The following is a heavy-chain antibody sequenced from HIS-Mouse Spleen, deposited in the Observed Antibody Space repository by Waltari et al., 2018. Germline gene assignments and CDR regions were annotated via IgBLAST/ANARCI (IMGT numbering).Heavy chain of an antibody. V-gene: IGHV2-70*15. D-gene: IGHD1-7*01. CDR3: ARIQAGKLELPFDY. CDR1: VFSLSTSGMC. J-gene: IGHJ4*02. CDR2: IDWDDDK. Sequence: QVTLRESGPALVKPTQTLTLTCTFSVFSLSTSGMCLSWIRQPPGKALEWLARIDWDDDKYYSTSLKTRLTISKDTSKNQVVLTMNNMDPVDTATYYCARIQAGKLELPFDYWGQGTLVTVSS.